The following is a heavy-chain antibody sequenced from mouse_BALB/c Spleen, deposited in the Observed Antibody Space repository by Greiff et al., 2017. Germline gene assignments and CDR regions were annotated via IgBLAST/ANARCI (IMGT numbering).Heavy chain of an antibody. D-gene: IGHD2-3*01. CDR1: GFTFSDYG. V-gene: IGHV5-15*02. J-gene: IGHJ1*01. CDR3: ARARYDGYLRYFDV. Sequence: EVQGVESGGGLVQPGGSRKLSCAASGFTFSDYGMAWVRQAPGKGPEWVAFISNLAYSIYYADTVTGRFTISRENAKNTLYLEMSSLRSEDTAMYYCARARYDGYLRYFDVWGAGTTVTVSS. CDR2: ISNLAYSI.